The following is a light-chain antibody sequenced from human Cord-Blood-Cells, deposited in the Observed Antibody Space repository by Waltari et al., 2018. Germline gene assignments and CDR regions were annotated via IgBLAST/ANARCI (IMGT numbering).Light chain of an antibody. Sequence: EIVLTPSPGTLSLSPGERATLSCRASQSVSSSYLAWYQQKPGQAPRLLIYGASSRATGITDRFSGSGSGTDFTLTISRLEPEDFAVYYCQQYGSSPLFTFGPGTKVDIK. V-gene: IGKV3-20*01. CDR1: QSVSSSY. J-gene: IGKJ3*01. CDR3: QQYGSSPLFT. CDR2: GAS.